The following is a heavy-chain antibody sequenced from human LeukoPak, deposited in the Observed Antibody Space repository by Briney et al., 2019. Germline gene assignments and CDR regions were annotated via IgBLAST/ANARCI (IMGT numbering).Heavy chain of an antibody. CDR1: RFTFSSHW. CDR3: ARAPYGRYCPDDY. Sequence: PGGSLRLSCAASRFTFSSHWMGWVRQAPGKGLEWVGNIKQDGSEKYYVDSVKGRFTISRDNAKNSLYLQMTNLRADDSAICYCARAPYGRYCPDDYWGQGTLVTVSS. V-gene: IGHV3-7*03. D-gene: IGHD3-10*01. J-gene: IGHJ4*02. CDR2: IKQDGSEK.